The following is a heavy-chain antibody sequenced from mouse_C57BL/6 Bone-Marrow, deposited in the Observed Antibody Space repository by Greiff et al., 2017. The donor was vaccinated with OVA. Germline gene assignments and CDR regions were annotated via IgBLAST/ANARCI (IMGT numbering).Heavy chain of an antibody. J-gene: IGHJ2*01. CDR2: IDPTNDYT. CDR1: GFTFTSYT. Sequence: VQLQQSGAELARPGASVKMSCKASGFTFTSYTIQWVKQRPGQGLEWIGYIDPTNDYTNYKQKFKGKATLTADKSSSTAYMQLSSLTSEDSAVYCCTRGYDFDYWGQGTTLTVSS. V-gene: IGHV1-4*01. CDR3: TRGYDFDY.